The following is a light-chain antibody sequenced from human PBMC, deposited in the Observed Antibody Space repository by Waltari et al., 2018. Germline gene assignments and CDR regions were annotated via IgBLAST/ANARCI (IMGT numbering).Light chain of an antibody. CDR3: QQYGNSLYS. J-gene: IGKJ2*03. V-gene: IGKV3-20*01. Sequence: EIVLTQSPDTVCLSPGDRATLSCWASQSGSGKYFAWYQQKPGQAPRLLIYSISRRAAGIPDRFSASGSGTDFTLTISRLEPEDLAVYYCQQYGNSLYSFGQGTKLEIK. CDR2: SIS. CDR1: QSGSGKY.